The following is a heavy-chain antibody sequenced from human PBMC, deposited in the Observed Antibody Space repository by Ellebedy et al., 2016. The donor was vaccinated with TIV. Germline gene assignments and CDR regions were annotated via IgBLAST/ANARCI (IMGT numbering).Heavy chain of an antibody. V-gene: IGHV1-45*02. Sequence: AASVKVSCKASGYTFTYRYLHWVRQAPGQALECMEWIKPFNGNTNYAQTFQDRVTITRDRSMSTAYMELSSLRSEVTAMYYCATHYEGSGRYHGMDVWGQGTTVTVSS. CDR1: GYTFTYRY. J-gene: IGHJ6*02. CDR2: IKPFNGNT. D-gene: IGHD3-10*01. CDR3: ATHYEGSGRYHGMDV.